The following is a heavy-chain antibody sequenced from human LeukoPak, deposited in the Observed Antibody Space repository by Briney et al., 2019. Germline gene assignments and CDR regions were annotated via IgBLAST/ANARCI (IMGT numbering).Heavy chain of an antibody. CDR2: IYYSGST. CDR3: ARTPLYGDED. D-gene: IGHD4-17*01. CDR1: GGSISSTRYY. Sequence: SETLPLTCSVSGGSISSTRYYWGWIRQPPGKGLEWIGSIYYSGSTYCNPSLKSRVTISVDTSNNQFSLKLRSVTAADTAVYYCARTPLYGDEDWGQGTLVTVSS. J-gene: IGHJ4*02. V-gene: IGHV4-39*01.